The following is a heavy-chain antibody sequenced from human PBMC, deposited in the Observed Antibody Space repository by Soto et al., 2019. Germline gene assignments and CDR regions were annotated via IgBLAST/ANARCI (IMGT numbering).Heavy chain of an antibody. D-gene: IGHD4-17*01. CDR1: GFTSSTYG. J-gene: IGHJ2*01. CDR3: ARGRGDYENWNFDL. CDR2: TSGSGRRT. V-gene: IGHV3-64*02. Sequence: EVQLVESGDALVQPGGSLRVSCEGSGFTSSTYGMHWVRQAPGKGLEFVSSTSGSGRRTSYADSVKGRFIISRDNSKNTLYLQMSSLRIEDTGVYYCARGRGDYENWNFDLWGRGSLVTVSS.